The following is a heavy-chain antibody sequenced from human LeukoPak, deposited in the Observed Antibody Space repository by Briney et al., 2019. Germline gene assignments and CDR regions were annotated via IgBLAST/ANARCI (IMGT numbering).Heavy chain of an antibody. Sequence: SQTLSLTCAISGDSVSSHGAAWNWIRQSPSRGLEWLGRTFHRSKWYNDYAVSVKSRISIDPDTSKNQFSLQLNSVTPDDTAVYYCARDGWPAFDYWGQGTLVTVSS. CDR1: GDSVSSHGAA. D-gene: IGHD2-15*01. J-gene: IGHJ4*02. CDR2: TFHRSKWYN. CDR3: ARDGWPAFDY. V-gene: IGHV6-1*01.